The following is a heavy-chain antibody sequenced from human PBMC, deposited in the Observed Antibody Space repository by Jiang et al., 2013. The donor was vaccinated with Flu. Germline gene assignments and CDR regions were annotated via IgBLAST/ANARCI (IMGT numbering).Heavy chain of an antibody. CDR3: ARGYGSY. V-gene: IGHV1-3*01. D-gene: IGHD3-10*01. J-gene: IGHJ4*02. Sequence: PGASVRVSCKASGYSFTNHAIQWVRQAPGQRLEWMGWINPANGNTKYSEKLQGRVNFTRDTSASTAYMELTSLRFEDTGVYYCARGYGSYWGQGTLVTVSS. CDR2: INPANGNT. CDR1: GYSFTNHA.